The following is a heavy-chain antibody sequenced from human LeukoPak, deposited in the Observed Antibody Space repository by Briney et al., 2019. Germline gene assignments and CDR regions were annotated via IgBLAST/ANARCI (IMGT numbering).Heavy chain of an antibody. CDR2: ITGSGDTT. Sequence: GGSLRLSCVASGFTFSSYAMSWVRQAPGKGLEWVSGITGSGDTTFYADSVKGRFTISRDNSKNTLYLQMNSLRAEDTAVYYCAKDGVVATWGQGTLVTVSS. CDR1: GFTFSSYA. V-gene: IGHV3-23*01. CDR3: AKDGVVAT. J-gene: IGHJ4*02. D-gene: IGHD5-12*01.